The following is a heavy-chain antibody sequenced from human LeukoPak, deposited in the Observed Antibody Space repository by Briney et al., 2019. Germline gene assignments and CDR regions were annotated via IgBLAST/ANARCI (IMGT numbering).Heavy chain of an antibody. J-gene: IGHJ4*02. CDR1: GFTFNSYA. D-gene: IGHD3-16*02. Sequence: GGSLRRSCTASGFTFNSYAMSWVRQAPGKGLEWVSAITDSGGSTSYADSVRGRFTISRDNSKNTLYLQMNSLRAEDTAVYYCAKDNSARRGSLNGWGQGTLVTVSS. V-gene: IGHV3-23*01. CDR2: ITDSGGST. CDR3: AKDNSARRGSLNG.